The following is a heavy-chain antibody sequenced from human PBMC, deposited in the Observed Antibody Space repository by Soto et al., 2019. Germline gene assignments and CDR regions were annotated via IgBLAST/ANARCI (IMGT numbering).Heavy chain of an antibody. V-gene: IGHV1-18*04. CDR2: ISAYNGNT. J-gene: IGHJ5*02. CDR1: GYTFTSYG. CDR3: ARDVYCSGGSCYWFDP. Sequence: GASVKVSWKASGYTFTSYGISWVRQAPGQGLEWMGWISAYNGNTNYAQKLQGRVTMTTDTSTSTAYMELRSLRSDDTAVYYCARDVYCSGGSCYWFDPWGQGTLVTVSS. D-gene: IGHD2-15*01.